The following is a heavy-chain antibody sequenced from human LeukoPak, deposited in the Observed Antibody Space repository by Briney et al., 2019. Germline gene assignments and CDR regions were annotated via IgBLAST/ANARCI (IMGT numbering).Heavy chain of an antibody. Sequence: GASVKVSCKTSGYTFTSYGLSWVRQAPGQGLEWMGGIITYNGNTYYSQKLQGRVTMTTDTSTSTAYMELRSLRSDDTAVYYCAKTTVTSEEYYYYYMDVWGKGTTVTVSS. J-gene: IGHJ6*03. CDR3: AKTTVTSEEYYYYYMDV. D-gene: IGHD4-17*01. CDR1: GYTFTSYG. CDR2: IITYNGNT. V-gene: IGHV1-18*01.